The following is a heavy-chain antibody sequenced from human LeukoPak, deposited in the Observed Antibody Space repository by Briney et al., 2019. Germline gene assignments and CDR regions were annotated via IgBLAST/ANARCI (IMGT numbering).Heavy chain of an antibody. J-gene: IGHJ3*02. CDR2: INWNGGST. CDR1: GFTFDDYG. CDR3: ARSRNDYYAFDI. V-gene: IGHV3-20*01. D-gene: IGHD4-11*01. Sequence: PGGSLRLSCAASGFTFDDYGMSWVRQAPGKGLEWVSGINWNGGSTGYADSVKGRFTISRDNAKNSLYLQMNSLRAEDTALYHCARSRNDYYAFDIWGQGTMVTVSS.